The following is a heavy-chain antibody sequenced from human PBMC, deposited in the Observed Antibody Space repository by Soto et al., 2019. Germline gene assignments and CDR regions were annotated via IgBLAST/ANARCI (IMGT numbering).Heavy chain of an antibody. D-gene: IGHD6-19*01. CDR1: GGSISSGGYY. J-gene: IGHJ4*02. V-gene: IGHV4-31*03. Sequence: SETLSLTCTVSGGSISSGGYYWSWIRQHPGKGLEWIGYIYYSGSTYYNPSLKSRVTISVDTSKNTLYLQMNSLRAEDTAVYYCAKDRDSSGWYSYYFGYWGQGTLVTVSS. CDR3: AKDRDSSGWYSYYFGY. CDR2: IYYSGST.